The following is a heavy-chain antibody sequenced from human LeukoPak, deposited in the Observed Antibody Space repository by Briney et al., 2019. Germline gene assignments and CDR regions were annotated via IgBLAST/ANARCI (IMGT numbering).Heavy chain of an antibody. CDR2: IYYSGST. Sequence: SETLSLTCTVSGGSISSSGYYWGWIRQPPGKGLAWIGSIYYSGSTYYNPSLKSRVTISVDTSKNQFSLKLRSVTAADTAVYYCARDRAAGAGTHHDAFDIWGQGTMVTF. CDR3: ARDRAAGAGTHHDAFDI. CDR1: GGSISSSGYY. D-gene: IGHD6-19*01. V-gene: IGHV4-39*07. J-gene: IGHJ3*02.